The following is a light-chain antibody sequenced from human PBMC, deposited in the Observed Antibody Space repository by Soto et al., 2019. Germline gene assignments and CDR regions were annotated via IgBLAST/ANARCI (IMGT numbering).Light chain of an antibody. CDR2: DIS. CDR1: QRVSRY. CDR3: QQYGSSEII. J-gene: IGKJ5*01. Sequence: EIVMTQSPATLSLSPGEIATLSFRSSQRVSRYLAWYQQKPGQAPRLLIYDISSRATGIPDRFSGSVSGTDFTLTITRLEPEDFAVFYCQQYGSSEIIFGQGTRLEI. V-gene: IGKV3-20*01.